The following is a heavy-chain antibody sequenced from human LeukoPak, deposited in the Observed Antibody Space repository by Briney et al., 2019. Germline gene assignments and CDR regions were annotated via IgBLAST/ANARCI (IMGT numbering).Heavy chain of an antibody. J-gene: IGHJ6*03. Sequence: SETLSLTCTVSGGSISSSPYYWGWIRQPPGKGLEWIGSIYYSGTTHYNPSLESRVTISVDTSKNQFSLKLSSVTAADTAVYYCAKFYDTLGHMDVWGKGTTVIISS. CDR2: IYYSGTT. CDR1: GGSISSSPYY. V-gene: IGHV4-39*01. D-gene: IGHD3-9*01. CDR3: AKFYDTLGHMDV.